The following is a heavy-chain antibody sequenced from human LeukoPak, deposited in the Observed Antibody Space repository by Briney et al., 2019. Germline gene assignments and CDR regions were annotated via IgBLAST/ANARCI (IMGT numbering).Heavy chain of an antibody. V-gene: IGHV3-7*03. CDR2: INQDGGGR. Sequence: PGGSLRLSCAASGLTFTSYWMTWVRQAPGKGLEWVANINQDGGGRYYVDSVKGRFTIPRDNAKNSVHLQMNSLRAEDTAVYYCAKTKAYYYYMDVWGKGTTVTVSS. CDR1: GLTFTSYW. J-gene: IGHJ6*03. CDR3: AKTKAYYYYMDV. D-gene: IGHD1-1*01.